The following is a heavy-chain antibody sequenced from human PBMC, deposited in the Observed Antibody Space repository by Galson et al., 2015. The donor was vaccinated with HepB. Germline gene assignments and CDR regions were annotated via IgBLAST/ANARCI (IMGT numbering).Heavy chain of an antibody. CDR3: ARIREFGTHAFDV. Sequence: DAKFYSSSLKTRLTISKDTSKNQVVLKMTNMDPVDTGTYYCARIREFGTHAFDVWGQGTMVTVSS. V-gene: IGHV2-70*04. D-gene: IGHD3-10*01. J-gene: IGHJ3*01. CDR2: DAK.